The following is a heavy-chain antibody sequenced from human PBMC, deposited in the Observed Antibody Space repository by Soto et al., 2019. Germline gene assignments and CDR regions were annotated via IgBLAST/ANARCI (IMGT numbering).Heavy chain of an antibody. CDR2: ISDDGSKT. J-gene: IGHJ4*02. CDR1: GVTFRGYA. D-gene: IGHD3-9*01. CDR3: ARAYQLTYYFDD. Sequence: GGSLRLSCAGSGVTFRGYAVHWVRQTPGKGLEWVTVISDDGSKTYYADSVKGRFSDSRDDSTNMVFLQMSSLRSEDTAVYHCARAYQLTYYFDDWGPGTPVTVSS. V-gene: IGHV3-30*14.